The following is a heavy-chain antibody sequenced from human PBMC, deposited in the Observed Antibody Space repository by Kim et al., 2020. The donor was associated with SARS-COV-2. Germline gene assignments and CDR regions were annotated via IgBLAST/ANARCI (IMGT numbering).Heavy chain of an antibody. D-gene: IGHD6-13*01. CDR3: ARDRVIQGYSSRPRPYYF. V-gene: IGHV4-34*01. CDR2: INHSGST. J-gene: IGHJ4*01. CDR1: GGSFSGYY. Sequence: SETLSLTCAVYGGSFSGYYWSWIRQPPGKGLEWIGEINHSGSTNYNPSLKSRVTISVDTSKNQFSLKLSSVTAADTAVYYCARDRVIQGYSSRPRPYYF.